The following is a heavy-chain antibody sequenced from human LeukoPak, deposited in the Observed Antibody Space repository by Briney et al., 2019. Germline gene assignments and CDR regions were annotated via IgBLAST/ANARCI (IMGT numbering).Heavy chain of an antibody. J-gene: IGHJ4*02. D-gene: IGHD6-19*01. CDR3: ARGDSGWSADFDY. V-gene: IGHV4-59*01. CDR2: IYYSGST. Sequence: SETLTLTCAVYGGSFSGYYWSWIRQPPGKGLEWIGYIYYSGSTNYNPSLKSRVTIPVDTSKNQFSLNLSSVTAADTAVYYCARGDSGWSADFDYWGQGTLVTVSS. CDR1: GGSFSGYY.